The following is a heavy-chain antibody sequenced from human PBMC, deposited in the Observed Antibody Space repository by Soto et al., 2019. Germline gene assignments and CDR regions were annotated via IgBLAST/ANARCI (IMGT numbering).Heavy chain of an antibody. V-gene: IGHV3-72*01. D-gene: IGHD1-26*01. CDR1: GFTFSDHY. CDR2: TRNKANSYTT. J-gene: IGHJ2*01. Sequence: PGGSLRLSCAASGFTFSDHYMDWVRQAPGKGLEWVGRTRNKANSYTTEYAASVKGRFTISRDDSKNSLYLQMNSLKTEDTAVYYCVHSGSHAWYFDLWGRGTLVTVSS. CDR3: VHSGSHAWYFDL.